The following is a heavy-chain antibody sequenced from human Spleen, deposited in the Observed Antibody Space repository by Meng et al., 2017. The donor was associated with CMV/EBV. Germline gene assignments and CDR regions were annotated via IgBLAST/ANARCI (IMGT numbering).Heavy chain of an antibody. D-gene: IGHD2-2*01. CDR2: VRSDGSDK. Sequence: GESLKISCAASGFSFSNYGMHWVRQAPGKGLEWVAFVRSDGSDKYYADSVKGRFTISRDNSKNTLYVHMSSLGAEDTAVYYCAKVFIPAAVGYYGIDVWGQGTTVTVSS. CDR1: GFSFSNYG. V-gene: IGHV3-30*02. CDR3: AKVFIPAAVGYYGIDV. J-gene: IGHJ6*02.